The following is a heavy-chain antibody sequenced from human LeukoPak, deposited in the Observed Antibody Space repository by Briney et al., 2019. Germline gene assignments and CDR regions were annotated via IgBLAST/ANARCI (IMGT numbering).Heavy chain of an antibody. CDR2: IYTSGST. Sequence: SETLSLTCTVSGGSISSYYWSWIRQPAGKGLEWIGRIYTSGSTNYNPSLKSRVTMLVDTSKNQFSLKLSSVTAADTAVYYCAGNKWLLPYIDYWGQGTLVTASS. CDR1: GGSISSYY. J-gene: IGHJ4*02. D-gene: IGHD3-22*01. V-gene: IGHV4-4*07. CDR3: AGNKWLLPYIDY.